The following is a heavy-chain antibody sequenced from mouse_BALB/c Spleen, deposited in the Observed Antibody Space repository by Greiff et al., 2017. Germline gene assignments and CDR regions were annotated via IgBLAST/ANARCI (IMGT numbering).Heavy chain of an antibody. D-gene: IGHD2-14*01. V-gene: IGHV7-3*02. CDR3: ARDYRYAYYAMDY. CDR2: IRNKANGYTT. J-gene: IGHJ4*01. Sequence: EVHLVESGGGLVQPGGSLRLSCATSGFTFTDYYMSWVRQPPGKALEWLGFIRNKANGYTTEYSASVKGRFTISRDNSQSILYLQMNTLRAEDSATYYCARDYRYAYYAMDYWGQGTSVTVSS. CDR1: GFTFTDYY.